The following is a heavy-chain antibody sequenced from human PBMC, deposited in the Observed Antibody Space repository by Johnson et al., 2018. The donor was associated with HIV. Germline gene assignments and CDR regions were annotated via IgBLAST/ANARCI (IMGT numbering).Heavy chain of an antibody. Sequence: VQVVESGGGLVKPGGSLRLSCAASGFIFSNAWMSWVRQAPGKGLEWAGHIKNKADGGTTDYAALVKGRFTISSDDSKNTLYLQMNSLKTEDTAVYYCTTGISWYGAITFDIWGQGTMVTVSS. D-gene: IGHD3-10*01. V-gene: IGHV3-15*01. CDR2: IKNKADGGTT. J-gene: IGHJ3*02. CDR1: GFIFSNAW. CDR3: TTGISWYGAITFDI.